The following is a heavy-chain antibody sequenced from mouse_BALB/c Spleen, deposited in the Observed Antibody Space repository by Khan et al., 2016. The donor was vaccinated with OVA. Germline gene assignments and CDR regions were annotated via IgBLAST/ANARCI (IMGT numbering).Heavy chain of an antibody. CDR3: VRDWADHRIDGWFAY. CDR1: GYTFTSYT. J-gene: IGHJ3*01. Sequence: QVQLQQSGAELARPGASVKMSCQASGYTFTSYTIHWIKKRPGQGLEWIGYINPSNGYTNYNQKFKDKATLTTDKSSTTAYLQLSSLTSDDSAVYNSVRDWADHRIDGWFAYWGQGTLVTVSA. V-gene: IGHV1-4*01. CDR2: INPSNGYT. D-gene: IGHD4-1*01.